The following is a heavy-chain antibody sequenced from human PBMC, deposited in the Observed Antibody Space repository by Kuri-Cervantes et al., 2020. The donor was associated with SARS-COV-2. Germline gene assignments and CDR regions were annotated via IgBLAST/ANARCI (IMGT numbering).Heavy chain of an antibody. CDR3: AKDQFQYDTAGYFDY. Sequence: GESLKISCAASGFTFNSYSMNWVRQAPGKGLEWVSGISDSGDITDHADSVEGRFTISRDNSKNTLYLQMHSLRADDTAVYYCAKDQFQYDTAGYFDYWGQGTLVTVSS. V-gene: IGHV3-23*01. CDR1: GFTFNSYS. J-gene: IGHJ4*02. CDR2: ISDSGDIT. D-gene: IGHD3-22*01.